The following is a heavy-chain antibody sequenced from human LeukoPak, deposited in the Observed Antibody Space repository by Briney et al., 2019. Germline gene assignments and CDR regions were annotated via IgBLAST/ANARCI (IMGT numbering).Heavy chain of an antibody. CDR1: GYPFSSYG. Sequence: ASVKVSCKASGYPFSSYGISWVRQAPGQGLEWMGWVSAKTGHTNYAQHHRGRVTMTTDTYTTTAYLELRSLRSDDTAVYYCARDSGNTGWFDPWGQGTLVTVSS. CDR2: VSAKTGHT. CDR3: ARDSGNTGWFDP. J-gene: IGHJ5*02. V-gene: IGHV1-18*01. D-gene: IGHD6-19*01.